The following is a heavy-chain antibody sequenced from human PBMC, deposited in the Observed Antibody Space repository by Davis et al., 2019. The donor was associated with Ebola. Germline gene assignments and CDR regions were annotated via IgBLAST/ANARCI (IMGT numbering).Heavy chain of an antibody. CDR2: ISGSGGST. CDR1: GFTFSSYA. J-gene: IGHJ6*02. V-gene: IGHV3-23*01. D-gene: IGHD2-2*01. Sequence: PGGLRLSCAASGFTFSSYAMSWVRQAPGKGLEWVSAISGSGGSTYYADSVKGRFTISRDNSKNTLYLQMNSLRAEDTAVYYCAKPIDIVVVPAARFYYGMDVWGQGTTVTVSS. CDR3: AKPIDIVVVPAARFYYGMDV.